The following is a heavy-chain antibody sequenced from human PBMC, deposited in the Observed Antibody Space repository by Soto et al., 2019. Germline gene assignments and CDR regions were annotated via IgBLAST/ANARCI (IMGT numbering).Heavy chain of an antibody. J-gene: IGHJ6*02. CDR3: ARAVRSGSYPYYYYGMDV. CDR2: INSDGSST. D-gene: IGHD3-10*01. V-gene: IGHV3-74*01. Sequence: EVQVVESGGGLVQPGGSLRLSCAASGFTFSNYWMQWVRQAPGKGLVWVSRINSDGSSTSYADSVKGRFTISRDNAKNTLYLQMNSLRAEDTAVYYCARAVRSGSYPYYYYGMDVRGQGTTVTVSS. CDR1: GFTFSNYW.